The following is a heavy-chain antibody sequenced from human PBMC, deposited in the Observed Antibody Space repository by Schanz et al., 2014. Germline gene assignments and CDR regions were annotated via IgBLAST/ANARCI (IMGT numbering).Heavy chain of an antibody. D-gene: IGHD1-1*01. CDR1: GFTFSSHW. J-gene: IGHJ4*02. CDR2: INSVGSNT. Sequence: EVQLVESGGGLVQPGKSLRLSCAASGFTFSSHWMHWVRQDPGKGLVWVARINSVGSNTDYADSVRGRFTISRDNAENTLYLQMNSLRAEDTSVYFCAKIERNEDWGQGTLIAVSS. V-gene: IGHV3-74*02. CDR3: AKIERNED.